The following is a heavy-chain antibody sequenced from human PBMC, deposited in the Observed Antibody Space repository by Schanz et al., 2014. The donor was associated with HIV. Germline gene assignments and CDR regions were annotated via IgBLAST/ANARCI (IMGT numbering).Heavy chain of an antibody. CDR3: AKDLWEPKTGWFDP. Sequence: VQVLESGGGLVQPGGSLRLSCAASGFTFSSYAMTWVRQAPGRGLEWVSSISNSGGITYYSDSVKGRFAISRDNSKNTLYLQMNNLRVEDTALYYCAKDLWEPKTGWFDPWGQGALVTVSS. D-gene: IGHD1-26*01. V-gene: IGHV3-23*01. CDR2: ISNSGGIT. CDR1: GFTFSSYA. J-gene: IGHJ5*02.